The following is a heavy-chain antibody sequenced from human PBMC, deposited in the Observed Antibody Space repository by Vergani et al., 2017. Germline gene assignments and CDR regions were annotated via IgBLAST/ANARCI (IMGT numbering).Heavy chain of an antibody. CDR2: ISAYNGNT. CDR3: ASDVVGGPGDYGGNSFDY. D-gene: IGHD4-23*01. Sequence: QVQLVQSGAEVKKPGASVKVSCKASGYTFTSYGISWVRQAPGQGLEWMGWISAYNGNTNYAQKLQGRVTITTATSTSTAYMQLRSLRSDDTAVDYCASDVVGGPGDYGGNSFDYWGQGTLVTVSS. V-gene: IGHV1-18*01. CDR1: GYTFTSYG. J-gene: IGHJ4*02.